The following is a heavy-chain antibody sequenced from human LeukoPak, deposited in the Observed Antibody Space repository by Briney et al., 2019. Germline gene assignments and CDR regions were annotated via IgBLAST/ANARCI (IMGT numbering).Heavy chain of an antibody. J-gene: IGHJ4*02. CDR1: GFTFSSYA. CDR3: GKEVERHFDLRY. D-gene: IGHD2-15*01. Sequence: PGGSLRLSCAASGFTFSSYAMSWVRQAPGKGLEWVSAFSGGGDSFYADSVRGRFSISADKSKNILYLQINSLRVEDTAVYYCGKEVERHFDLRYWGRGTPVTVSS. V-gene: IGHV3-23*01. CDR2: FSGGGDS.